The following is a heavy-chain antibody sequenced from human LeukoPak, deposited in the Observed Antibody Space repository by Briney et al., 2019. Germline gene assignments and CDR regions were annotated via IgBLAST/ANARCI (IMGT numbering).Heavy chain of an antibody. J-gene: IGHJ3*02. CDR1: GYTFSSDG. D-gene: IGHD2-15*01. V-gene: IGHV1-18*01. CDR3: ARVTLSEIVVFDI. Sequence: ASVKVSCKASGYTFSSDGITWVRQAPGQGLEWMGWISSYNGNTNYAQKLQGRVTMTTETSTSTAYMELRSLRSDDTAVYYCARVTLSEIVVFDIWGQGTMVTVSS. CDR2: ISSYNGNT.